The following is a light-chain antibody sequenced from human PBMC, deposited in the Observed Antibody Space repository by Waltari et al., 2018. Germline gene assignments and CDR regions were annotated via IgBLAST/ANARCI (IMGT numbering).Light chain of an antibody. CDR1: QSISRN. Sequence: EILMTQYPATLSVSPGETATLSCRASQSISRNLAWYQQKPGQAPRLLIYGASTRATGVPDKFSGSGSGTDFILTISSLQSEDLAVYYCQQYNNWRTFGQGTKLEIK. V-gene: IGKV3-15*01. CDR2: GAS. CDR3: QQYNNWRT. J-gene: IGKJ2*01.